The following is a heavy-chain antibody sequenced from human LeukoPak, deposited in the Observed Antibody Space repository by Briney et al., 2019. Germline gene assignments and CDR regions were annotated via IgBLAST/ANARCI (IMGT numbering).Heavy chain of an antibody. CDR2: IIPILGIA. CDR1: GGTFSSYA. D-gene: IGHD1-26*01. CDR3: ARDPYDSGSYYPYDY. V-gene: IGHV1-69*04. J-gene: IGHJ4*02. Sequence: ASVKVSCKASGGTFSSYAISWVRQAPGQGLEWMGRIIPILGIANYAQKFQGRVTITADKSTSTAYMELSSLRSEDTAVYYCARDPYDSGSYYPYDYWGQGTLVTVSS.